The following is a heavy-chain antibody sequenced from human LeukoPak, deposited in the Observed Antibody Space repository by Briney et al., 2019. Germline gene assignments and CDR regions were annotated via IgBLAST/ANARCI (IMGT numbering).Heavy chain of an antibody. Sequence: PGRSLRLSCAASGFIFRNYVIYWVRQTPGKGLEWVAVISCDGSNKYYADSVKGRFTIFRENSKNTLYLQMNSLRDEDTAVYYCARNEGAYDYYYGVGVWGQGTTVTVSS. CDR1: GFIFRNYV. CDR3: ARNEGAYDYYYGVGV. J-gene: IGHJ6*02. CDR2: ISCDGSNK. V-gene: IGHV3-30-3*01.